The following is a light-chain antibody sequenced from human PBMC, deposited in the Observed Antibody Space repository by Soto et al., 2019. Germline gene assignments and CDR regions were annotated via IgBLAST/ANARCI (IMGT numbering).Light chain of an antibody. CDR2: AAS. CDR3: QEYSKWPLFT. V-gene: IGKV3-15*01. J-gene: IGKJ3*01. Sequence: EIVVTQSPGILSVSPGDRATLSCRASQSVGRNFAWYQQKPGQAPTLLIYAASTRATGRPARFSGSGSGTDFTLTISSLQSEDFAVYYCQEYSKWPLFTFGPGTRVDIK. CDR1: QSVGRN.